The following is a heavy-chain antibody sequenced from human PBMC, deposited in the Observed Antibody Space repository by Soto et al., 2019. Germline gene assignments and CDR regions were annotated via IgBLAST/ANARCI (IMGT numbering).Heavy chain of an antibody. Sequence: QVQLQESGPGLVKPSQTLSLTCTVSGGSISSGGYYWSWIRQHPGKGLEWIGYTYYSGSTYYNPFLKSRVTISVDTSKNQFSLKLSSVTAADTAVYYCARGEVYYYDRSGYYRANDAFDIWGQGTMVTVSS. CDR2: TYYSGST. J-gene: IGHJ3*02. CDR3: ARGEVYYYDRSGYYRANDAFDI. V-gene: IGHV4-31*03. D-gene: IGHD3-22*01. CDR1: GGSISSGGYY.